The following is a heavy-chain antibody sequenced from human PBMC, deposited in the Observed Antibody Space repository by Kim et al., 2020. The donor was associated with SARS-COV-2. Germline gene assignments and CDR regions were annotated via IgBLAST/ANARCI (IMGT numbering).Heavy chain of an antibody. CDR3: AKDQYCSGGSCYFLGFDY. CDR1: GFTFSSYA. J-gene: IGHJ4*02. D-gene: IGHD2-15*01. Sequence: GGSLRLSCAASGFTFSSYAMSWVRQAPGKGLEWVSVISGSGGSTYYADSVKGRFTISRDNSKNTLYLQTNSLRAEDTAVYYCAKDQYCSGGSCYFLGFDYWGQGTLVTVSS. CDR2: ISGSGGST. V-gene: IGHV3-23*01.